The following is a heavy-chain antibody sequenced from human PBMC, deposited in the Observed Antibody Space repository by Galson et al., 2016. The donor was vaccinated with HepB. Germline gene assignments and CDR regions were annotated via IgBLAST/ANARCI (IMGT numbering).Heavy chain of an antibody. V-gene: IGHV3-15*01. Sequence: SLRLSCAASGFTFTNAWMTWVRQAPGKGLEWVGRIKRTTDDGTTDYAAPVKGRFTISRDDLKNTLYLQMNSLKIEDTDVYYCTTDFSQYDFWSCYSNWFDPWGQGTLVTVSS. J-gene: IGHJ5*02. CDR3: TTDFSQYDFWSCYSNWFDP. CDR2: IKRTTDDGTT. CDR1: GFTFTNAW. D-gene: IGHD3-3*01.